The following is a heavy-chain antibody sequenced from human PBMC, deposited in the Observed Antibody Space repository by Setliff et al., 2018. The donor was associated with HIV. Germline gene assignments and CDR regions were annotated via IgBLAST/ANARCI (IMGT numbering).Heavy chain of an antibody. CDR2: IYHSGST. V-gene: IGHV4-38-2*02. CDR1: GYSISSGFY. CDR3: ARDAPTVYANGWFDP. D-gene: IGHD2-8*01. Sequence: ATLSLTCAVSGYSISSGFYWGWIRQPPGKGLEWIGSIYHSGSTYYNPSLRSRVTISVDTSKNQFSLKLSSVTAADTAVYYCARDAPTVYANGWFDPWGQGTLVTVSS. J-gene: IGHJ5*02.